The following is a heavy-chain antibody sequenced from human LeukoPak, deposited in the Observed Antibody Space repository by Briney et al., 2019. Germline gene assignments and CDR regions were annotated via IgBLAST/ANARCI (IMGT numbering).Heavy chain of an antibody. D-gene: IGHD1-26*01. CDR3: AGSAWAPY. CDR2: IYYSGST. V-gene: IGHV4-39*01. CDR1: GGSISNSSYY. Sequence: PSETLSLTCTVSGGSISNSSYYWGWIRQSPGKGLEWIGTIYYSGSTYYNLSLKSRVTISVDRSKNQFSLKVNSVTAADTAVYYCAGSAWAPYWGQGTLVTVSS. J-gene: IGHJ4*02.